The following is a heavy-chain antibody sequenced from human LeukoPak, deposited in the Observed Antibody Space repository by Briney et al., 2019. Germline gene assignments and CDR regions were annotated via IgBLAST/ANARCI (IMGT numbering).Heavy chain of an antibody. CDR2: IHPADSDT. Sequence: ESLKISCKVSGYSFTSYWIGWVRQMPGKGLEWMGIIHPADSDTRYSPSFQGQVTFSADKSLSTAYLQWSSLKASDTAMYYCARHHGGDFDYWGQGTLVTVSS. CDR3: ARHHGGDFDY. J-gene: IGHJ4*02. V-gene: IGHV5-51*01. D-gene: IGHD2-15*01. CDR1: GYSFTSYW.